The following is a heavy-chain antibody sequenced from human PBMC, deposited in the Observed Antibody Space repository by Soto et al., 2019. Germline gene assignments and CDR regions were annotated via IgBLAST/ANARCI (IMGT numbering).Heavy chain of an antibody. CDR3: ARDLRTMAAAGDYYYYGMDV. CDR1: GGTISSYA. V-gene: IGHV1-69*13. D-gene: IGHD6-13*01. J-gene: IGHJ6*02. Sequence: SVKVSCTASGGTISSYAISWVRQAPGQGLEWMGGIIPIFGTANYAQKFQGRVTITADESTSTAYMELSSLRSEDTAVYYCARDLRTMAAAGDYYYYGMDVWGQGTTVTVSS. CDR2: IIPIFGTA.